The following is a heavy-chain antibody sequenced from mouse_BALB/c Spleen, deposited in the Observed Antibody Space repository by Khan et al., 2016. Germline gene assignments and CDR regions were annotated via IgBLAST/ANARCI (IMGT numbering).Heavy chain of an antibody. CDR3: ARTDRRGYFDY. J-gene: IGHJ2*01. V-gene: IGHV1-9*01. CDR1: GYTFSSYW. CDR2: ILPGSGST. Sequence: QVRLQQSGAELMKPGASVKISCKATGYTFSSYWIEWVKQRPGHGLEWIGEILPGSGSTNYNEKFRGKATFTADTSSNTAYMQISSLTSEDSAVHYCARTDRRGYFDYWGQGTTLTVSS.